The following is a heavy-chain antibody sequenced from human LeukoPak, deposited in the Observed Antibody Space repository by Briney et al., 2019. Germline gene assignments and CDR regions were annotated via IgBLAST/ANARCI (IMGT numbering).Heavy chain of an antibody. Sequence: GGSLRLSCAASGFTFSSYEMNWVRQVPGKGLEWVSYISRSGSNKHYADSVKGRFSISRDNAKNSLFLQMNSLRAEDAAVYYCAKELSTGSGGACGGACYWARPFDYWGQGILVTVSS. CDR2: ISRSGSNK. D-gene: IGHD2-21*02. CDR3: AKELSTGSGGACGGACYWARPFDY. CDR1: GFTFSSYE. V-gene: IGHV3-48*03. J-gene: IGHJ4*02.